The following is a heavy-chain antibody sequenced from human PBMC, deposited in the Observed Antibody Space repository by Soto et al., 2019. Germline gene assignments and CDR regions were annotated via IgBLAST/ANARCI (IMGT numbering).Heavy chain of an antibody. CDR2: ISGSDGHT. V-gene: IGHV3-23*01. Sequence: GGSLRLSCAASGFTFSDYAMTWVRQAPGKGLEWVSTISGSDGHTYYADSLKGRFTISRDNSENTLYLQMNSLRADDTAIYYCARSSGTYSLDYWGQGTLVTVSS. CDR1: GFTFSDYA. D-gene: IGHD3-10*01. J-gene: IGHJ4*02. CDR3: ARSSGTYSLDY.